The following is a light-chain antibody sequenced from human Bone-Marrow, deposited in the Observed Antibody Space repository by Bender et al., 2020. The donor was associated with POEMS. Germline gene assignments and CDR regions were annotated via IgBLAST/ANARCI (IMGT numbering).Light chain of an antibody. Sequence: QSVLTQPPSASGTPGQRVTISCSGGSSNIGAHAVNWYQHLPGTAPKLLIYSSHRRPSEVPDRFSGSKSGTSATLAITGLQTGDEADYYCATWDDSLNVVVFGGGTKVTVL. CDR3: ATWDDSLNVVV. J-gene: IGLJ2*01. CDR2: SSH. CDR1: SSNIGAHA. V-gene: IGLV1-44*01.